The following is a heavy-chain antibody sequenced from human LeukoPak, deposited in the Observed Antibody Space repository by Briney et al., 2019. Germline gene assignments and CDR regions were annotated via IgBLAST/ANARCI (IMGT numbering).Heavy chain of an antibody. J-gene: IGHJ4*02. V-gene: IGHV4-39*01. D-gene: IGHD4-17*01. CDR3: ARYRDYGDYADY. Sequence: SETLSLTCSVSGDSISTSSSYWGWIRQPPGKGLEWIGSIYYSGSTYYNTSLKSRVTISVDTSKNQFSLKLNSVTAADTAVYFCARYRDYGDYADYWGQGTLVTVSS. CDR1: GDSISTSSSY. CDR2: IYYSGST.